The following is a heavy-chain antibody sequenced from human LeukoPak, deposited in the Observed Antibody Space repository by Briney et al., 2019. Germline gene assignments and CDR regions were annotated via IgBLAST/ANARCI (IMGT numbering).Heavy chain of an antibody. CDR1: GYTFTSYG. Sequence: ASVKVSCKASGYTFTSYGISWVRQAPGQGLEWIGWISAYNGNTNYAQKLQGRVTMTTDTSTSTAYMELRSLRSDDTAVYYCARVSKVAPGLVPNFDYWGQGTLVTXSS. D-gene: IGHD6-19*01. CDR3: ARVSKVAPGLVPNFDY. CDR2: ISAYNGNT. J-gene: IGHJ4*02. V-gene: IGHV1-18*01.